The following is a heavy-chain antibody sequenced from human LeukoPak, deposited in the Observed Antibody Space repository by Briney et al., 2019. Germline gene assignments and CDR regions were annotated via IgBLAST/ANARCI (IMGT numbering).Heavy chain of an antibody. D-gene: IGHD2-21*01. J-gene: IGHJ4*02. CDR1: GYTFTSYG. CDR2: ISAYKGNT. CDR3: ARANFYCGGDCYSYFDY. Sequence: ASVKVSCKASGYTFTSYGISWVRQAPGQGLEWMGLISAYKGNTNYAQKLQGRVTMTTDTSTSTAYMELRSLRSDDTAVYYCARANFYCGGDCYSYFDYWGQGTLVTVSS. V-gene: IGHV1-18*01.